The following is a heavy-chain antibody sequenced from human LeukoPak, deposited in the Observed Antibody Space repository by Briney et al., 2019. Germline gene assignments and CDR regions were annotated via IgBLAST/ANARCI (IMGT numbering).Heavy chain of an antibody. CDR1: GFTFSSYG. Sequence: GGSLRLSCAASGFTFSSYGMHWVRQAPGKGLEWVAVISYDGSNKYYADSVKGRFTISRDNSKNTLYLQMNSLRAEDTAVYYCARDEQQPPYYYGMDVWGQGTTVTVSS. D-gene: IGHD6-13*01. CDR2: ISYDGSNK. V-gene: IGHV3-30*03. J-gene: IGHJ6*02. CDR3: ARDEQQPPYYYGMDV.